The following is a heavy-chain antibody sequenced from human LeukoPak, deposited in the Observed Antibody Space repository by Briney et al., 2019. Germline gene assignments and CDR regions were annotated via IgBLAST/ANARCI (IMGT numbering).Heavy chain of an antibody. CDR2: INSDGSST. V-gene: IGHV3-74*01. D-gene: IGHD3-9*01. CDR3: ASPAYYDILTGLPF. J-gene: IGHJ4*02. CDR1: GFTFSSYW. Sequence: QPGGSLRLSCAASGFTFSSYWMHWVRQAPGKGLLWVSRINSDGSSTSYADSVKGRFTISRDNAKNTLYLQMNSLRAEDTAVYYCASPAYYDILTGLPFWGQGTLVTVSS.